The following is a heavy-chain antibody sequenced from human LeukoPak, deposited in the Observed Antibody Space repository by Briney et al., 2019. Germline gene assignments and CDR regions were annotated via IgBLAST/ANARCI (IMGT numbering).Heavy chain of an antibody. D-gene: IGHD3-16*02. CDR1: GFTFGDYA. CDR2: IRSKAYGGTT. Sequence: GGSLRLSCTASGFTFGDYAMSWVRQAPGKGLEWVGFIRSKAYGGTTEYAASVKGRFTISRDDSKSIAYLQMNSLKTEDTAVYYCTRDALDTFGGVIVNFDYWGQGTLVTVSS. V-gene: IGHV3-49*04. CDR3: TRDALDTFGGVIVNFDY. J-gene: IGHJ4*02.